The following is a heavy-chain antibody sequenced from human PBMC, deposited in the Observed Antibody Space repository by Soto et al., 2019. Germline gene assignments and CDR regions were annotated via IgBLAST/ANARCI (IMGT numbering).Heavy chain of an antibody. Sequence: EVHLLESGGGLVQRGGSLRLSCVASGFTFNNYAMNWVRQAPGKGLEWVSNIGGRGGNTFYADSMRGRFTISRDNSKNTVDLQMNNLRVDDSATYYCAKPSAYGDFAGSFDSWGQGTLVTVSP. J-gene: IGHJ4*02. CDR1: GFTFNNYA. V-gene: IGHV3-23*01. CDR3: AKPSAYGDFAGSFDS. D-gene: IGHD4-17*01. CDR2: IGGRGGNT.